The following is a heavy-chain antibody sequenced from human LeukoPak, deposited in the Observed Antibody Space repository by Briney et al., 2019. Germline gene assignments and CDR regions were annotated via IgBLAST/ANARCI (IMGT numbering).Heavy chain of an antibody. D-gene: IGHD1-14*01. CDR2: IYTSGST. CDR1: GGSISSGSYY. CDR3: ARSPPFTTDYFDY. J-gene: IGHJ4*02. Sequence: PSQTLSLTCTVSGGSISSGSYYWSWIRQPAGKGLEWIGRIYTSGSTNYNPSLKSRVTISVDTSKNQFSLKLSSVTAADTAVHYCARSPPFTTDYFDYWGQGTLVTVSS. V-gene: IGHV4-61*02.